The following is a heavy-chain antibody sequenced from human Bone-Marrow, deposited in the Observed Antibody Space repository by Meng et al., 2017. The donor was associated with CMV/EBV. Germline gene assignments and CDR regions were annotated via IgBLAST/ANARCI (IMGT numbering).Heavy chain of an antibody. J-gene: IGHJ4*02. CDR2: MNPNSGNT. CDR3: ARGLTQRNRRPGGY. Sequence: ASVKVSCKASGYTFTSYDINWVRQATGQGLEWMGWMNPNSGNTGYAQKFQGRVTMTRNTSISTAYRELSSLRSEDTAVYYCARGLTQRNRRPGGYWGQGTLVTVSS. CDR1: GYTFTSYD. D-gene: IGHD1-14*01. V-gene: IGHV1-8*01.